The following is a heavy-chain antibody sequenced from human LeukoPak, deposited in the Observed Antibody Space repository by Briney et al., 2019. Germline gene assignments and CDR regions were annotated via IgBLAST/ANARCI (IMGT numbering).Heavy chain of an antibody. Sequence: GGSLRLSCAASGFIFSRYSMNWVRQAPGKGLEWVSSISISSNYIYYADSVKGRFTISRDNAKNSLYLQVNSLRAEDTAVYYCARDYAPHAYWGQGTLVTVSS. CDR1: GFIFSRYS. J-gene: IGHJ4*02. CDR3: ARDYAPHAY. D-gene: IGHD4-17*01. V-gene: IGHV3-21*01. CDR2: ISISSNYI.